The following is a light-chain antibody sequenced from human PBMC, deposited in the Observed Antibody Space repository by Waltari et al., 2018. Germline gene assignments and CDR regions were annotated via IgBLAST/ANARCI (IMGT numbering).Light chain of an antibody. CDR1: RTISIY. CDR2: TAS. J-gene: IGKJ4*01. Sequence: DIQMTQSPSSLSASVGDRVTITCRASRTISIYLNWYQQKPGKAPKLLIYTASTLQPGVPSRFSGSGSGTDFTLTISSLQAEDVAVYYCQQYYGTPCTFGGGTKVEMK. CDR3: QQYYGTPCT. V-gene: IGKV1-39*01.